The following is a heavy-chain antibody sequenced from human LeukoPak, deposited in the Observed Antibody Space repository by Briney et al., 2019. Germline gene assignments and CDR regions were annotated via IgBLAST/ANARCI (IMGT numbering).Heavy chain of an antibody. V-gene: IGHV4-34*01. J-gene: IGHJ4*02. D-gene: IGHD5-24*01. Sequence: PSETLSLTCGVYGGSFSDHYWKWIRQPPGKGLEWIGEINHSGSTNYNPSLKSLVIMSVDTPKNQFSLKLSSVTAADTAVYYCARPGYTRRFIDYWGQGTLVTVSS. CDR1: GGSFSDHY. CDR3: ARPGYTRRFIDY. CDR2: INHSGST.